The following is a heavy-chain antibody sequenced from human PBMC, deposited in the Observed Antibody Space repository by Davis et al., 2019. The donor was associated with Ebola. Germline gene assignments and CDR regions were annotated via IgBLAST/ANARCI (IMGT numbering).Heavy chain of an antibody. J-gene: IGHJ6*02. V-gene: IGHV4-59*01. CDR1: GGSISSYY. CDR3: ARDPFHGMDV. Sequence: MPSETLSLTCTVSGGSISSYYWGWIRQPPGKGLEWIGYNYYSGSTNYNPSLKSRVTISVDTSKNQFSLKLSSVTAADTAVYYCARDPFHGMDVWGQGTTVTVSS. CDR2: NYYSGST.